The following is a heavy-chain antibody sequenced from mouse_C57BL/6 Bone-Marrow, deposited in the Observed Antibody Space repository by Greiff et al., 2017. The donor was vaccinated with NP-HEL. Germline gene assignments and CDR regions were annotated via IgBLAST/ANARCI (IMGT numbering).Heavy chain of an antibody. V-gene: IGHV1-50*01. CDR3: ARPPRTTVVAPDV. CDR2: IDPSDSYT. CDR1: GYTFTSYW. Sequence: QVQLQQPGAELVKPGASVKLSCKASGYTFTSYWMQWVKQRPGQGLEWIGEIDPSDSYTNYKQKFKGKATLTVDTSSSTAYMQLSSLTSEDSAVYYCARPPRTTVVAPDVWGTGTTVTVSS. J-gene: IGHJ1*03. D-gene: IGHD1-1*01.